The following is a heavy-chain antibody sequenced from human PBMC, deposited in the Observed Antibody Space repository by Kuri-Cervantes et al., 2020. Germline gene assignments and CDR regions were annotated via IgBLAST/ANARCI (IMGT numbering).Heavy chain of an antibody. J-gene: IGHJ4*02. Sequence: ASVKVSCKASGYTFTSCGISWVRQAPGQGLEWMGWISAYNGNTNYARKLQGRVTMTTDTSTSTAYMELRSLRSDDTAVYYCARVEDRPTYHRYFDYWGQGTLVTVSS. CDR3: ARVEDRPTYHRYFDY. CDR2: ISAYNGNT. V-gene: IGHV1-18*01. D-gene: IGHD2-21*01. CDR1: GYTFTSCG.